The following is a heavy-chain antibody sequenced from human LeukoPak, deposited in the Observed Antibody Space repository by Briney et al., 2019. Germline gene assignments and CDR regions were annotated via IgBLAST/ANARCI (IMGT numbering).Heavy chain of an antibody. CDR1: GFTFSSYS. Sequence: KSGASLRLSCAASGFTFSSYSMNWVRQAPGKGLEWVSSITRSNNIYYADSVKGRFTISRDNAKKSLYLQMNSMRAEDTAVYYCARAIAVAGTPVDYWDQGTLVTVSS. CDR3: ARAIAVAGTPVDY. J-gene: IGHJ4*02. V-gene: IGHV3-21*01. D-gene: IGHD6-19*01. CDR2: ITRSNNI.